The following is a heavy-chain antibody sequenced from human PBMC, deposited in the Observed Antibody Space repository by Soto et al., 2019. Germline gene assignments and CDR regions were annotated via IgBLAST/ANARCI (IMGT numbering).Heavy chain of an antibody. J-gene: IGHJ5*02. CDR3: ARDSGYSSSKIKRGNNWFDP. CDR2: IYYSGST. V-gene: IGHV4-31*03. Sequence: QVQLQESGPGLVKPSQTLSLTCTVSGGSISSGGYYWSWIRQHPGKGLEWIGYIYYSGSTYYNPSLKRRVTLAVDTPKNQFSLKLSSVPAADTAVYYCARDSGYSSSKIKRGNNWFDPWGQGTLVTVSS. CDR1: GGSISSGGYY. D-gene: IGHD6-13*01.